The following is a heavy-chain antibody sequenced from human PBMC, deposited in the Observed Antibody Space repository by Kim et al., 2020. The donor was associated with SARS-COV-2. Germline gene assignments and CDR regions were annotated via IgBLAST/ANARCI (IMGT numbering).Heavy chain of an antibody. Sequence: GGSLRLSCAASGFTFSNAWMSWVRQAPGKGLEWVGRIKSKTDGGTTDYAAPVKGRFTISRDDSKNTLYLQMNSLKTEDTAVYYCTTDTSQIEVVVVWGQGTLVTVSS. CDR3: TTDTSQIEVVVV. CDR1: GFTFSNAW. V-gene: IGHV3-15*01. CDR2: IKSKTDGGTT. J-gene: IGHJ4*02. D-gene: IGHD3-22*01.